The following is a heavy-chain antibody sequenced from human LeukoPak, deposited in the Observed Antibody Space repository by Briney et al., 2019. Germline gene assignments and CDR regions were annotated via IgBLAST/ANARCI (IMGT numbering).Heavy chain of an antibody. D-gene: IGHD2-2*01. V-gene: IGHV4-31*03. CDR1: GGSISSGGYY. Sequence: SETLSLTCTVSGGSISSGGYYWSWIRQHPGKGLEWIGYIYYSGSTYYNPSLKSRVTISVDTSKNQFSLKLSSVTAADTAVYYCARSVVVPAAMYGYYFDYWGQGTLVTVSS. J-gene: IGHJ4*02. CDR3: ARSVVVPAAMYGYYFDY. CDR2: IYYSGST.